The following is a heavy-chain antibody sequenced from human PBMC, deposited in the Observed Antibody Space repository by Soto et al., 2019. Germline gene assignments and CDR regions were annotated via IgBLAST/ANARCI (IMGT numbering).Heavy chain of an antibody. D-gene: IGHD1-26*01. Sequence: GGSLRLSCAASGFTFSTYAMSWVRQAPGKGLEWVSAISGSGSNTYYADSVKGRFTISRDDSKSTPYLQMNSLRAEDTAVYYCARDPSHSYYTLFYYFDYWGQGTLVTVSS. CDR2: ISGSGSNT. CDR3: ARDPSHSYYTLFYYFDY. CDR1: GFTFSTYA. V-gene: IGHV3-23*01. J-gene: IGHJ4*02.